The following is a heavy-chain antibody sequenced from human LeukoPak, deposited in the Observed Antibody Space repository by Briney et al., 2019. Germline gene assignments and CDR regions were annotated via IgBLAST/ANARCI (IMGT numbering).Heavy chain of an antibody. CDR2: ISANTGKT. J-gene: IGHJ4*02. V-gene: IGHV1-18*01. CDR1: GYTFTSYG. D-gene: IGHD6-13*01. Sequence: ASVKVSCKASGYTFTSYGISWVRQAPGHGLEWMGWISANTGKTDYAQKFQGRVAMTTDTSTSTAYMELRSLRPNDTAVYFCAKVAGDRMDYWGQGTLVTVSS. CDR3: AKVAGDRMDY.